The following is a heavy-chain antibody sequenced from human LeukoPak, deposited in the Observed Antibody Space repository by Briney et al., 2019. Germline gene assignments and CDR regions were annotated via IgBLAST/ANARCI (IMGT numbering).Heavy chain of an antibody. CDR2: INPNSGGT. D-gene: IGHD2-15*01. Sequence: ASVKVSCKASGYTFTGYYMHWVRQAPGQGLEWMGWINPNSGGTNYAQMFQGRVTMTRDTSISTAYLDLSRLRSDDAAVYYCARSDTPTLRFDPWGQGTLVTVSS. CDR1: GYTFTGYY. CDR3: ARSDTPTLRFDP. J-gene: IGHJ5*02. V-gene: IGHV1-2*02.